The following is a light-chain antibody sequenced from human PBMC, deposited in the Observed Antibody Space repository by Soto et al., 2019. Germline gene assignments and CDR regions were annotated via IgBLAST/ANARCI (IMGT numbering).Light chain of an antibody. CDR2: DVN. CDR3: TSWTTSTTMR. CDR1: SSDIGAYNF. J-gene: IGLJ2*01. V-gene: IGLV2-14*03. Sequence: SALTQPASVSGSPGQSITISCTGTSSDIGAYNFVSCDQQHPGKAPKLMLYDVNIRPSGVSNRFSGSKSGNTASLTISGLQAEDEADYYCTSWTTSTTMRFGGGTKLTVL.